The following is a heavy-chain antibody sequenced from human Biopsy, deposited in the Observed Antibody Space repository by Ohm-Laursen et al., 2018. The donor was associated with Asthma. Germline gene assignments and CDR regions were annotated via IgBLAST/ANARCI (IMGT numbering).Heavy chain of an antibody. D-gene: IGHD2-15*01. CDR2: LPSAFGTT. CDR1: GCSFHTSF. V-gene: IGHV1-69*13. CDR3: AGKAGSCMSRTCYSLDC. Sequence: SVKVSCKSLGCSFHTSFIGCARPAPRPGLEWLVALPSAFGTTTYPQKFQDRVTITADDSTSTVYMEVSRLGSEDTAVYCCAGKAGSCMSRTCYSLDCWGQGTLVTVAS. J-gene: IGHJ4*02.